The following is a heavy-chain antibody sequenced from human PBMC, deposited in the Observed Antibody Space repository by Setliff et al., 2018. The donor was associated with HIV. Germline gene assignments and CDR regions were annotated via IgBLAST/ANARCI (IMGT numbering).Heavy chain of an antibody. CDR1: GGPISSSSYY. V-gene: IGHV4-39*01. D-gene: IGHD3-10*02. J-gene: IGHJ4*02. Sequence: KTSETLSLTCSVSGGPISSSSYYWGWIRQPPGKGLEWIGNIYSSGNTYYNPSLKSRLTMSVDTSKNPLSLKLSSLTAADTAMYYCAGVTLCVRFGFWGRGTLVTVSS. CDR2: IYSSGNT. CDR3: AGVTLCVRFGF.